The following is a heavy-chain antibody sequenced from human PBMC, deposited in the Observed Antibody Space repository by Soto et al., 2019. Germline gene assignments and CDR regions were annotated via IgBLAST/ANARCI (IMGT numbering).Heavy chain of an antibody. V-gene: IGHV2-5*02. CDR3: EHSYKSSAYCLFGY. J-gene: IGHJ4*02. CDR2: IYWDDDK. Sequence: ESGPTLVNPTQTLTLTCTFSGFSLSTNEVAVGWIHQPPGKALEWLALIYWDDDKRYSPSLKSRLTITKDTSKNQVVLTMTNMEPVESATYFCEHSYKSSAYCLFGYWGQGTLVTVSS. CDR1: GFSLSTNEVA. D-gene: IGHD3-22*01.